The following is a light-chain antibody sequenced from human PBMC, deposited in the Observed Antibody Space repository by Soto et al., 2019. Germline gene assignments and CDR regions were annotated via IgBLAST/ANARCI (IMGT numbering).Light chain of an antibody. CDR3: QQSYSTPTIT. J-gene: IGKJ5*01. V-gene: IGKV3-20*01. CDR2: GAS. Sequence: VLTQSPGTLSLSPGERAAISCRASQSISSSYLAWYQHKPGQAPRLLIYGASSRATGIPHRFSGSGSGTDFTLTISSLQPEDFATYYCQQSYSTPTITFGQGTRLEIK. CDR1: QSISSSY.